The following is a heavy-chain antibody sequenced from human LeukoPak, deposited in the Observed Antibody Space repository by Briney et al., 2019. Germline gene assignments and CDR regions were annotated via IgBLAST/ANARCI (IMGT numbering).Heavy chain of an antibody. Sequence: PGGSLRLSCAPSGFTFSSYGMHWVRQAPGKGLEWVAVIWYDGSNKYNADSVKGQFTISRDNSKNTLYLEMNSLRDDDTAVYYCARDKGRNVIWTLEYWGQGTLVTVSS. J-gene: IGHJ4*02. CDR2: IWYDGSNK. V-gene: IGHV3-33*01. CDR3: ARDKGRNVIWTLEY. CDR1: GFTFSSYG. D-gene: IGHD2-15*01.